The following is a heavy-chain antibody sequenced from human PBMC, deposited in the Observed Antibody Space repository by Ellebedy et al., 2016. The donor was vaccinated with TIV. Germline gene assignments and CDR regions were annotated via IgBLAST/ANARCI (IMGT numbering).Heavy chain of an antibody. V-gene: IGHV3-30*18. Sequence: PGGSLRLSCAPSGFTFSSYGMHWVRQAPGKGLEWVAGISYDGRNKYYADAVKGRFTISRDNSKNTLYLHLTGLRAEDTAIYYCAQELRPNDYWGQGTLVTVSS. CDR3: AQELRPNDY. CDR2: ISYDGRNK. J-gene: IGHJ4*02. CDR1: GFTFSSYG. D-gene: IGHD4-17*01.